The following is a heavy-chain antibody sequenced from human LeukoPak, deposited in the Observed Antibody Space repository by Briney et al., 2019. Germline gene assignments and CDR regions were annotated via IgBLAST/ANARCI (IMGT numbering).Heavy chain of an antibody. D-gene: IGHD3-10*01. J-gene: IGHJ6*02. CDR3: AKDLEFYYYGSGSYLYYYGMDV. CDR1: GXTFSSLG. Sequence: GGSLRLSCAASGXTFSSLGMHWVRQAPGKGLEWVAIVSTDGNDKYYGDSVKGRFTISRDNSKNTLYLQMNSLRAEDTAVYYCAKDLEFYYYGSGSYLYYYGMDVWGQGTTVTVSS. V-gene: IGHV3-30*18. CDR2: VSTDGNDK.